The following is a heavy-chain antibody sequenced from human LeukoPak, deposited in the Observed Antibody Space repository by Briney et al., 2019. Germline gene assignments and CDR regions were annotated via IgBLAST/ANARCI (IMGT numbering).Heavy chain of an antibody. CDR3: ARAKYHYDGSGYSLFDY. D-gene: IGHD3-22*01. CDR1: GDSVSSNSAA. J-gene: IGHJ4*02. CDR2: TYYRSKWYH. Sequence: SQTLSLTCAISGDSVSSNSAAWNWIRQSPSRGLEWLGRTYYRSKWYHDYAVSVKGRITINPDTSKNQFSLQVNSVTPEDTAVYHCARAKYHYDGSGYSLFDYWGQGTLVTVSS. V-gene: IGHV6-1*01.